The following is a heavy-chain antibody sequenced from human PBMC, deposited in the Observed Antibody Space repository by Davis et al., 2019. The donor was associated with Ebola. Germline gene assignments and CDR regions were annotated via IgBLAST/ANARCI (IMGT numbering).Heavy chain of an antibody. CDR2: INHSGST. CDR1: GGSFSGYY. J-gene: IGHJ6*03. V-gene: IGHV4-34*01. CDR3: ARGPRYSGYGVYMDV. D-gene: IGHD5-12*01. Sequence: PGGSLRLSCAVYGGSFSGYYWSWIRQPPGKGLEWIGEINHSGSTNYNPSLKSRVTISVDTSKNQFSLKLSSVTAADTAMYYCARGPRYSGYGVYMDVWGKGTTVTVSS.